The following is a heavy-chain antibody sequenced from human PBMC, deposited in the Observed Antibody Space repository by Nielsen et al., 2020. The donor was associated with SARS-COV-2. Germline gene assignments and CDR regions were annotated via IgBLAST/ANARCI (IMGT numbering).Heavy chain of an antibody. V-gene: IGHV3-23*01. J-gene: IGHJ4*02. D-gene: IGHD3-16*01. CDR2: IGPSGTST. CDR3: AKAVMLSYFDY. Sequence: GGSLRLSCAVSGLTFGKHAMSWVRQAPGKGLEWVSLIGPSGTSTYYADSVKGRFTISRDNSKNTLYLQMNSLRAEDTAVYYCAKAVMLSYFDYWGQGTLVTVSS. CDR1: GLTFGKHA.